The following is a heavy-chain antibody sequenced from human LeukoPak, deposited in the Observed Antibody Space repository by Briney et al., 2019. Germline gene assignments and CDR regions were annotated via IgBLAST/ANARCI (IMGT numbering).Heavy chain of an antibody. V-gene: IGHV4-39*07. D-gene: IGHD3-16*02. CDR1: GGSISSSSYY. Sequence: SETLSLTCTVSGGSISSSSYYWGWIRQPPGKGLEWIGEINHRGSTNYNPSLKSRVTISLDTSKNQFSLKLNSVTAADTAVCYCARGRTTYDYVWGSYRPPDYWGQGTLVTVSS. J-gene: IGHJ4*02. CDR3: ARGRTTYDYVWGSYRPPDY. CDR2: INHRGST.